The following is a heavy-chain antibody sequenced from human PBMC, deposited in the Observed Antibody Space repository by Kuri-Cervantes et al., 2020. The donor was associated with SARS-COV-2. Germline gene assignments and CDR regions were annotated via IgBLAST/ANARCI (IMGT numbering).Heavy chain of an antibody. Sequence: GGSLRLSCKASGFTFTSSAMQWVRQARGQRLEWIGWIVVGSGNTNYAQKFQERVTITRDMSTSTAYMELSSLRSEDMAAYYCAAALIDAFDIWGQGTMVTVSS. V-gene: IGHV1-58*02. J-gene: IGHJ3*02. CDR3: AAALIDAFDI. CDR2: IVVGSGNT. CDR1: GFTFTSSA.